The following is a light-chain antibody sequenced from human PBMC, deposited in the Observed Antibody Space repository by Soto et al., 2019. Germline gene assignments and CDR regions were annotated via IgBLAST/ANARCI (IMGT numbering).Light chain of an antibody. J-gene: IGKJ5*01. CDR3: KQYENLPN. V-gene: IGKV1-33*01. CDR1: QNINNY. CDR2: DAS. Sequence: DIQITHSPSSLSASVVDRVTITFQASQNINNYLNWYQQQPGRAPKLLIYDASNLEAGVPSRFRGSGSGTDFTFTISRLQPEDIATYYCKQYENLPNFGQGTRLEIK.